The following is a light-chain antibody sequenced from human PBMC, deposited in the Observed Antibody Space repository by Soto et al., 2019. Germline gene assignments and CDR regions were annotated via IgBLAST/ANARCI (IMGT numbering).Light chain of an antibody. J-gene: IGKJ1*01. CDR2: ATS. Sequence: DIQLTQSPSFLSASVGDRVTITCRASQGISGYLAWYQQKPGKAPKLLIYATSTLQSGVPSRFSGSGSGTEFTLTISSLQPEDFATYYCQQLNNYPPWTFGQGTKVDIK. CDR1: QGISGY. V-gene: IGKV1-9*01. CDR3: QQLNNYPPWT.